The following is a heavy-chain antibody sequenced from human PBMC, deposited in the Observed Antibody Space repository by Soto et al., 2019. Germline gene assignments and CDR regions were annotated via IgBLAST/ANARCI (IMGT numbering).Heavy chain of an antibody. D-gene: IGHD3-22*01. Sequence: QVQLVESGGGVVQPGRSLRLSCAASGFSLNDYGMHWVRQPPGKGLEWVAVLSYDGRNKYYTDSVRGRFTISRDISKGTLYLQMNSLRPDDTAVYYCAKSNRGAYDTPDFWGQGTLVTVSP. CDR2: LSYDGRNK. V-gene: IGHV3-30*18. CDR1: GFSLNDYG. CDR3: AKSNRGAYDTPDF. J-gene: IGHJ4*02.